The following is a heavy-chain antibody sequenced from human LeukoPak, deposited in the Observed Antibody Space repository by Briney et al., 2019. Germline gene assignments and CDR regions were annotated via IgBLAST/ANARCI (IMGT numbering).Heavy chain of an antibody. J-gene: IGHJ4*02. Sequence: ASVKVSCKASGYTFTSYDINWVRQATGQGLEWMGWMNPNSGNTGYAQKFQGRVTMTRDTSISTAYMELSRLRSDDTAVYYCARGDYYGSGTEYWGQGTLVTVSS. CDR1: GYTFTSYD. V-gene: IGHV1-8*01. D-gene: IGHD3-10*01. CDR3: ARGDYYGSGTEY. CDR2: MNPNSGNT.